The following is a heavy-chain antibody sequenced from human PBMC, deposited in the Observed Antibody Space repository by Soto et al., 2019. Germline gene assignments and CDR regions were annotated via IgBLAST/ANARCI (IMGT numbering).Heavy chain of an antibody. CDR3: ARQFGIQLPGLYGDYFDY. Sequence: GESLKISCKGSGYSFTNYWIGWVRQMPGKGLEWMGIIYPGDSDTRYSPSFQGQVTISADKSINTAYLQWSSLKASDTAMYYCARQFGIQLPGLYGDYFDYWGQGTLVTVSS. D-gene: IGHD4-17*01. J-gene: IGHJ4*02. CDR1: GYSFTNYW. V-gene: IGHV5-51*01. CDR2: IYPGDSDT.